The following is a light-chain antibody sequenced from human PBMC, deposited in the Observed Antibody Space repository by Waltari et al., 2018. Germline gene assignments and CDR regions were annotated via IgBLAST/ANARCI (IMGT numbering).Light chain of an antibody. Sequence: QSVLTQPPSASGTPGQRVTISCSGSSSNIGSNYVYWYQQLPGTTPKLLIYKNNQGPSGVPDRFSGSKSGTSASRAISGLRSEDEADYYCAAWDDSLSAYVVFGGGTKLTVL. CDR2: KNN. V-gene: IGLV1-47*01. CDR3: AAWDDSLSAYVV. J-gene: IGLJ2*01. CDR1: SSNIGSNY.